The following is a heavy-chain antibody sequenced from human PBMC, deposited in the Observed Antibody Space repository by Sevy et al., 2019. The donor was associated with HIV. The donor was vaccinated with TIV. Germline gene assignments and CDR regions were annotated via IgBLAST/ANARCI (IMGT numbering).Heavy chain of an antibody. J-gene: IGHJ6*02. V-gene: IGHV3-53*03. CDR1: EFTVSSKY. Sequence: GGSLRLSCAASEFTVSSKYMSWVRQAPGKGLEWVSVIYGGGNTYYADSVKGRFTISRDISKNTLYLQMNSLRAEDTAIYYCATTSTPLYYYALDVWGQGTTVTVSS. CDR2: IYGGGNT. D-gene: IGHD2-15*01. CDR3: ATTSTPLYYYALDV.